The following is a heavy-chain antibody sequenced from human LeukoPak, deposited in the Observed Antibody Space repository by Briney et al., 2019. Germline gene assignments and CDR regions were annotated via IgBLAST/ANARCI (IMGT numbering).Heavy chain of an antibody. J-gene: IGHJ6*02. Sequence: GGSLRLSCAASGFTFSSYSMNWVRQAPGKGLEWVSSISSSSSYIYYADSVKGRFTISRDNAKNSLYLQMNSLRAEDTAVYYCARGPKNYYDSSGYYYFYYYYGMDVWGQGTTVTVSS. CDR3: ARGPKNYYDSSGYYYFYYYYGMDV. D-gene: IGHD3-22*01. CDR2: ISSSSSYI. CDR1: GFTFSSYS. V-gene: IGHV3-21*01.